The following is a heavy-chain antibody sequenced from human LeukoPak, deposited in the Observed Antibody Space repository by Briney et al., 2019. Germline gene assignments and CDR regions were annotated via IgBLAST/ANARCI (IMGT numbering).Heavy chain of an antibody. CDR3: ARGARGYSYGDDY. D-gene: IGHD5-18*01. CDR2: IDSTGAYT. Sequence: GGSLRLSCAASGFIFSNYAMSWVRQAPGKGLEWVSAIDSTGAYTWYADSVKGRFTISRDNPKDTLYLQMNSLRAEDTAVYYCARGARGYSYGDDYWGQGTLVTVSS. V-gene: IGHV3-23*01. J-gene: IGHJ4*02. CDR1: GFIFSNYA.